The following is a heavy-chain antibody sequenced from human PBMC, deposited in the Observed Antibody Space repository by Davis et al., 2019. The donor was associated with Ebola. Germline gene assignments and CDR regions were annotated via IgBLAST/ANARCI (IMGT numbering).Heavy chain of an antibody. J-gene: IGHJ5*02. CDR1: GFTVTTNY. D-gene: IGHD6-19*01. Sequence: GESLKISCAASGFTVTTNYMSWVRQAPGKGLEWVSVIYSGGNTYYPDSVKGRFTISRDNSQNTVYLHMNSLGAEDTAIYYCARTMYRSGWGTPNWFDLWGQGTLVTVSS. V-gene: IGHV3-53*01. CDR3: ARTMYRSGWGTPNWFDL. CDR2: IYSGGNT.